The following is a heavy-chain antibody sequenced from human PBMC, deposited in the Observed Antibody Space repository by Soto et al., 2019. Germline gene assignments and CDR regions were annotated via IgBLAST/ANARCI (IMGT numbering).Heavy chain of an antibody. CDR1: GFTFRNYN. CDR3: AREPAIQVDY. J-gene: IGHJ4*02. Sequence: GGSLRLSCAASGFTFRNYNMNWVRQAPGKGLEWLSYISGASGTIYYADSMQGRFTISRDNAKNSLYLQMNSLRAEDTAVYYCAREPAIQVDYWGQGILVTVSS. CDR2: ISGASGTI. V-gene: IGHV3-48*01.